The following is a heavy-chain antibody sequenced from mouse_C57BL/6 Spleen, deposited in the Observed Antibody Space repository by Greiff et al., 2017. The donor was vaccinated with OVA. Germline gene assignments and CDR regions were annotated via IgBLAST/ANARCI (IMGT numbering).Heavy chain of an antibody. CDR2: IYPRSGNT. D-gene: IGHD2-5*01. Sequence: VKLQESGAELARPGASVKLSCKASGYTFTSYGISWVKQRTGQGLEWIGEIYPRSGNTYYNEKFKGKATLTADKSSSTAYMELRSLTSEDSAVYFCARRADSNSAWFAYWGQGTLVTVSA. J-gene: IGHJ3*01. V-gene: IGHV1-81*01. CDR1: GYTFTSYG. CDR3: ARRADSNSAWFAY.